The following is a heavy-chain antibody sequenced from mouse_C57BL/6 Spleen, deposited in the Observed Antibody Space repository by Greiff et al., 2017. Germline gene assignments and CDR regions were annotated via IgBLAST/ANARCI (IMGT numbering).Heavy chain of an antibody. CDR1: GYTFTSYW. V-gene: IGHV1-52*01. J-gene: IGHJ2*01. CDR3: ARGNYYGSTGSFDY. Sequence: VQLQQSGAELVRPGSSVKLSCKASGYTFTSYWMHWVKQRPIQGLEWIGNIDPSDSETHYNQKFKDKATLTVDKSSSTAYMQLSSLTAADSAVYYCARGNYYGSTGSFDYWGQGTTLTGSS. D-gene: IGHD1-1*01. CDR2: IDPSDSET.